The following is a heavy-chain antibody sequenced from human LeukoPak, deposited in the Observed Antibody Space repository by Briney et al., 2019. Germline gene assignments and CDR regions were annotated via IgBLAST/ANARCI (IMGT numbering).Heavy chain of an antibody. V-gene: IGHV3-74*01. D-gene: IGHD3-10*01. CDR1: GITFSSYW. Sequence: GGSLRLSCAASGITFSSYWMHWVRQAPGKGLVWVSRINSNGSSTTYADSVKGRFTISRDNAKNTLYLQMNSLRAVHTAMYYCARGNYFGSGSFSYYYGMDVWGQGATVTVSS. CDR3: ARGNYFGSGSFSYYYGMDV. J-gene: IGHJ6*02. CDR2: INSNGSST.